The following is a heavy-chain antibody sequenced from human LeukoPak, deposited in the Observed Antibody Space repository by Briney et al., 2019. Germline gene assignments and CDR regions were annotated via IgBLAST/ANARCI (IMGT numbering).Heavy chain of an antibody. V-gene: IGHV3-21*01. D-gene: IGHD2-2*01. CDR2: ISSSSSYI. CDR3: ARALEDIVVVPGARGFDY. J-gene: IGHJ4*02. CDR1: GFTFSSYS. Sequence: PGGSLRLSCAASGFTFSSYSMNWVRQAPGKGLEWVSSISSSSSYIYYADSVKGRFTISRDNAKNSLYLQMNSLRAEDTAAYYCARALEDIVVVPGARGFDYWGQGTLVTVSS.